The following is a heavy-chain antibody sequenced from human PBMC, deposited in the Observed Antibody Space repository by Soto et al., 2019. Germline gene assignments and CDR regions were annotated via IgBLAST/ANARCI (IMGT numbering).Heavy chain of an antibody. CDR2: ISGSGGST. CDR1: GFTFSSYA. J-gene: IGHJ4*02. Sequence: GGSLRLSCAASGFTFSSYAMSWVRQAPGKGLEWVSAISGSGGSTYYEDSVKGRFTISRDNSKNTLYLQMNSLRAEDTAVYYCAKDIAVAGFLYWGQGTLVTVSS. D-gene: IGHD6-19*01. CDR3: AKDIAVAGFLY. V-gene: IGHV3-23*01.